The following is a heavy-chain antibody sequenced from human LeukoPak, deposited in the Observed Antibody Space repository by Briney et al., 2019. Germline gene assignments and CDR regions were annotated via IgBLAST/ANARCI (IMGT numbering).Heavy chain of an antibody. D-gene: IGHD6-6*01. J-gene: IGHJ4*02. CDR3: ARIEYSSSASGVSYYFDY. V-gene: IGHV3-53*04. CDR2: IYSGGST. Sequence: GGSLRLSCAASGFTFSSYAMHWVRQAPGKGLEWVSVIYSGGSTYYADSVKGRFTISRHNSKNTLYLQMNSLRAEDTAVYYCARIEYSSSASGVSYYFDYWGQGTLVTVSS. CDR1: GFTFSSYA.